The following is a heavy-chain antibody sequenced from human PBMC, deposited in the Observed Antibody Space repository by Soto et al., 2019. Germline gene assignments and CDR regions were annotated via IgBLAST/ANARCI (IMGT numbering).Heavy chain of an antibody. CDR2: INPSGGST. CDR1: GYTFTSYY. D-gene: IGHD6-19*01. CDR3: ARDRSAGAGIDY. Sequence: QVQLVQSGAEVKKPGASVKVSCKASGYTFTSYYMHWVRQAPGQGLEWMGIINPSGGSTSYAQKYQGRVTMTRDTSTSTVYMELSSLRSEDTAVYYCARDRSAGAGIDYWGQGTLVTVSS. J-gene: IGHJ4*02. V-gene: IGHV1-46*01.